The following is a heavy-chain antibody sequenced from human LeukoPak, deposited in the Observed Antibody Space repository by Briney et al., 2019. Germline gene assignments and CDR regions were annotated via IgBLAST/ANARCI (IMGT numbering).Heavy chain of an antibody. CDR2: IYHSGST. CDR1: GGSISSRNW. CDR3: ARQHTDYYDSSGYCY. D-gene: IGHD3-22*01. Sequence: PSETLSLTCAVSGGSISSRNWWSWVRQPPGKGLEWIGEIYHSGSTYYNPSLKSRVTISVDTSKNQFSLKLSSVTAADTAVYYCARQHTDYYDSSGYCYWGQGTLVTVSS. V-gene: IGHV4-4*02. J-gene: IGHJ4*02.